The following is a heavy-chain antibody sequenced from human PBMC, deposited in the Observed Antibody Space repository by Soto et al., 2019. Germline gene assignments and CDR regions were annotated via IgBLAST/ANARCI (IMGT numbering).Heavy chain of an antibody. CDR3: ARDGPDYSNYYYYGMDV. V-gene: IGHV4-31*03. CDR1: GGSISSGGYY. D-gene: IGHD4-4*01. Sequence: PSETLSLTCTVSGGSISSGGYYWSWIRQHPGKGLEWIGYIYYSGSTYYNPSLKSRVTISVDTSKNQFSLKLSSVTAADTAVYYCARDGPDYSNYYYYGMDVWGQGTTVTVSS. J-gene: IGHJ6*02. CDR2: IYYSGST.